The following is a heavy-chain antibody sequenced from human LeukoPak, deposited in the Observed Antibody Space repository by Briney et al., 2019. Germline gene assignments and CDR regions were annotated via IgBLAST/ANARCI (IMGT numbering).Heavy chain of an antibody. CDR3: AKDRISGQGGAARILDY. J-gene: IGHJ4*02. V-gene: IGHV3-23*01. CDR2: MSGGGLST. D-gene: IGHD6-6*01. Sequence: GGSLRLSCGAPDSNIGTYAVTWVRQVPGKGLEWVSGMSGGGLSTYYARSVKGRFTISRDTSKNTFYLEMDSLGAADTAFYYCAKDRISGQGGAARILDYWVQGILVTVSS. CDR1: DSNIGTYA.